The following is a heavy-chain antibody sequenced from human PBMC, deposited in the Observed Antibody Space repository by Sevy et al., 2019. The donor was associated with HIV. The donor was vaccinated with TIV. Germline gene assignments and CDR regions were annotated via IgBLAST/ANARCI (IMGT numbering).Heavy chain of an antibody. CDR1: EFTFSYYW. D-gene: IGHD2-15*01. CDR2: IKQDGSEK. J-gene: IGHJ6*02. CDR3: ARGEIYGGSPAGMDV. Sequence: GGSLRLSCAASEFTFSYYWMTWVRQAPGKGLEWVANIKQDGSEKYYVDSVKGRFTISRDNAKNSLYLQMNSLRAEDTAMYYCARGEIYGGSPAGMDVWGQGTTVTVSS. V-gene: IGHV3-7*03.